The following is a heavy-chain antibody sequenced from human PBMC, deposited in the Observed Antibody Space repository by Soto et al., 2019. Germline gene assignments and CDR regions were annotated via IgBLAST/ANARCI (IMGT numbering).Heavy chain of an antibody. CDR1: GFTFSSHW. J-gene: IGHJ4*02. D-gene: IGHD1-1*01. CDR3: ARGGWKAYYFDY. Sequence: EVQLVESGGGLVQPGGSLRLSCAASGFTFSSHWMHWVRQVPGKGLVWVSRINRDGSTTNYAESVKGRFTISSDNAKNTLYLQMNSLRAEDTAVYYCARGGWKAYYFDYWGQGTLVTVST. CDR2: INRDGSTT. V-gene: IGHV3-74*01.